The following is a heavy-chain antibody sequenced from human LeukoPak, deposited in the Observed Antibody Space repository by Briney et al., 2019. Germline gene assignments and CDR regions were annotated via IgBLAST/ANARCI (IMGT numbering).Heavy chain of an antibody. Sequence: SETLSLTCTVSGGSISGYYWSWIRQPPGKGLEWIGYIYYSGSTNYNPSLKSRVTISVDTPKNQFSLKLSSVTAADTAVYYCAREGVAVADPNWFDPWGQGTLVTVSS. V-gene: IGHV4-59*01. CDR3: AREGVAVADPNWFDP. J-gene: IGHJ5*02. CDR2: IYYSGST. CDR1: GGSISGYY. D-gene: IGHD6-19*01.